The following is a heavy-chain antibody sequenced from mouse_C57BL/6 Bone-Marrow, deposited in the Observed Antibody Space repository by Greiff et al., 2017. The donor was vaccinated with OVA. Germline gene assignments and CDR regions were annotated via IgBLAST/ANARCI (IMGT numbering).Heavy chain of an antibody. V-gene: IGHV1-15*01. Sequence: QVQLQQSGAELVRPGASVTLSCKASGYTFTDYEMHWVKQTPVHGLEWIGAIDPETGGTAYNQKFKGKAILTADKSSSTAYMGLRGLTSEDSAVYYCTRSWFAYWGQGTLVTVSA. CDR2: IDPETGGT. J-gene: IGHJ3*01. CDR3: TRSWFAY. CDR1: GYTFTDYE.